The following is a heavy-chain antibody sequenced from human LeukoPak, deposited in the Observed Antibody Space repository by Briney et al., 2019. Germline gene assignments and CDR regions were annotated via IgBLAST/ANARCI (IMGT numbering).Heavy chain of an antibody. CDR2: IWYDGSNK. Sequence: GRSLRLSCAASGFTFSSYGMHWVRQAPGKGLEWVAVIWYDGSNKYYADSVKGRFTISRDNSKNTLYLQMNSPRAEDTAVYYCARDMLGVPIRTFDYWGQGTLVTVSS. J-gene: IGHJ4*02. CDR1: GFTFSSYG. D-gene: IGHD3-10*02. V-gene: IGHV3-33*01. CDR3: ARDMLGVPIRTFDY.